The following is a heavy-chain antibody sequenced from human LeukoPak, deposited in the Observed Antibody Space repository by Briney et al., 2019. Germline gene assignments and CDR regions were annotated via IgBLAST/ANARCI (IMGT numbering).Heavy chain of an antibody. CDR2: INPSGGGT. CDR3: ARESYFDY. CDR1: GYTFTDYY. V-gene: IGHV1-46*01. Sequence: ASVKVSCKASGYTFTDYYMNWVRQAPGQGLEWMGVINPSGGGTSYAQRFQGRVTMTRDTSTSTVYMELSSLRSEDTAVYYCARESYFDYWGQGTLVTVSS. J-gene: IGHJ4*02.